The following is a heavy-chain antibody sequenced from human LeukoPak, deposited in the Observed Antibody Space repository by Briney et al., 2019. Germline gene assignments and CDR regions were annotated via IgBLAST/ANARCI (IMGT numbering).Heavy chain of an antibody. CDR1: GFTFSSYG. V-gene: IGHV3-30*18. CDR3: AKDLAKKQMATICFDY. Sequence: GGSLRLSCAASGFTFSSYGMHWVRQAPGKGLEWVAVISYDGSNKYYADSVKGRFTISRDNSKNTLYLQMNSLRAEDTAVYYCAKDLAKKQMATICFDYWGQGTLVTVSS. J-gene: IGHJ4*02. CDR2: ISYDGSNK. D-gene: IGHD5-24*01.